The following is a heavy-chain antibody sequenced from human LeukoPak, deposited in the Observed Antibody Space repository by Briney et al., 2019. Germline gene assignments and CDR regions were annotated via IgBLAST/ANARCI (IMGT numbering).Heavy chain of an antibody. Sequence: SETLSLTCGVSGYSISSGYYWGWIRQSPGKGLEWIGSIYHSGSTYYNPSLKSRVTISVDTSKNQFSLELTSVTAADTAVYYCARHASVSGNWPRPLHYWGQGSLVTVSS. CDR3: ARHASVSGNWPRPLHY. J-gene: IGHJ4*02. V-gene: IGHV4-38-2*01. CDR1: GYSISSGYY. CDR2: IYHSGST. D-gene: IGHD6-19*01.